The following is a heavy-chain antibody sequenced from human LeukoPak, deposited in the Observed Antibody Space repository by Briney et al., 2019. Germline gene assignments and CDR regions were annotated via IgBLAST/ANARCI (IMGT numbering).Heavy chain of an antibody. CDR2: ISYDGSNK. J-gene: IGHJ4*02. Sequence: PGGSLRLSCAASGFTFSSYAMHWVRQAPGKGLEWVAVISYDGSNKYYADSVKGRFTISRDNSKNTLYVQMNSLRAEDRAVYYCARDRSALAVAGLFDYWGQGTLVTVSS. D-gene: IGHD6-19*01. V-gene: IGHV3-30-3*01. CDR1: GFTFSSYA. CDR3: ARDRSALAVAGLFDY.